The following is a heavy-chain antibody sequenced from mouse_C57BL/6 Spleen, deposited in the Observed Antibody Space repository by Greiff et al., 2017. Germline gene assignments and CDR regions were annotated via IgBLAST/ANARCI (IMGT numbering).Heavy chain of an antibody. J-gene: IGHJ3*01. CDR1: GYTFTSYW. CDR2: IHPSDSDS. CDR3: AIYPRYYDYDGG. Sequence: QVQLKQPGAELVKPGASVKVSCKASGYTFTSYWMHWVKQRPGQGLEWIGRIHPSDSDSNYNQKFKGKATLTVDKSSSTGYMQLSSLTSEDSAVYCCAIYPRYYDYDGGWGQGTLVTVSA. V-gene: IGHV1-74*01. D-gene: IGHD2-4*01.